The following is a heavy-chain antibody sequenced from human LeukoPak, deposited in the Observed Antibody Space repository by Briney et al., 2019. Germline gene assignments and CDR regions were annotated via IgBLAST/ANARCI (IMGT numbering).Heavy chain of an antibody. CDR1: GYTFTSYG. V-gene: IGHV1-18*01. Sequence: ASVKVSCTASGYTFTSYGISWVRQAPGQGLEWMGWISAYNGSTNYAQTLQGRVTMTTDTSTSTAYMELRSLRSDDTAVYYCARNPVEMATTRGDWFDPWGQGTLVTVSS. J-gene: IGHJ5*02. D-gene: IGHD5-24*01. CDR3: ARNPVEMATTRGDWFDP. CDR2: ISAYNGST.